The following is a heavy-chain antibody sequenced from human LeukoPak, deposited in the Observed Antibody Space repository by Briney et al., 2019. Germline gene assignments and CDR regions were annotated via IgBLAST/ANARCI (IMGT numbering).Heavy chain of an antibody. CDR3: ARAYPDYYDSSGYYTYYYGMDV. D-gene: IGHD3-22*01. V-gene: IGHV1-69*13. CDR2: IIPIFGTA. J-gene: IGHJ6*02. CDR1: GGTFSSYA. Sequence: SVKVSCKASGGTFSSYAISWVRQAPGQGLEWMGGIIPIFGTANYAQKFQGRVTITADESTSTAYMELSSLRSEDTAVYYCARAYPDYYDSSGYYTYYYGMDVWGQGTTVTVSS.